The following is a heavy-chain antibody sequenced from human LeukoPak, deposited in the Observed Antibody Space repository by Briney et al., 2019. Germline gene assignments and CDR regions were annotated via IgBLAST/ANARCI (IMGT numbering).Heavy chain of an antibody. J-gene: IGHJ4*02. V-gene: IGHV3-23*01. Sequence: GGSLRLSCAASGFTFSSSAMSWVRQAPGKGLEWVSGISGSGGSTYYADSVKGRFTISRDNSKNTLYLQMNSLRAEDTAVYYCAKDSSSFELDYWGQGTLVTVSS. CDR3: AKDSSSFELDY. D-gene: IGHD6-6*01. CDR1: GFTFSSSA. CDR2: ISGSGGST.